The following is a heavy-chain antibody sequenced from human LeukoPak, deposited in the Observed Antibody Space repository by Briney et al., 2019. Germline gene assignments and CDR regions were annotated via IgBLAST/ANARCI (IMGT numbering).Heavy chain of an antibody. Sequence: ASVKVSCKASGYTFSNYNIHWVRQAPGQGLEWMGWISAYNGNTNFAQKLQGRITMTTDTSTSTAYMELRSLRSDDTAVYYCVRSGYCYGGTCHSGAFDIWGQGTVVTVSS. D-gene: IGHD2-15*01. CDR2: ISAYNGNT. V-gene: IGHV1-18*04. CDR1: GYTFSNYN. CDR3: VRSGYCYGGTCHSGAFDI. J-gene: IGHJ3*02.